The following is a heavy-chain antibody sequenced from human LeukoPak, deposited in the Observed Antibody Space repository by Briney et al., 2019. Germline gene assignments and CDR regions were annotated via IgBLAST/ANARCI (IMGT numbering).Heavy chain of an antibody. D-gene: IGHD1-7*01. V-gene: IGHV4-59*01. CDR1: GGSISSYY. J-gene: IGHJ4*02. CDR2: IYYSGST. CDR3: ARVGWNYALLYFDY. Sequence: SETLPLTCTVSGGSISSYYWSWLRQPPGKGLEWIGYIYYSGSTNYNPSLKSRVTISVDTSKNQFSLKLSSVTAADTAVYYCARVGWNYALLYFDYWGQGTLVTVSS.